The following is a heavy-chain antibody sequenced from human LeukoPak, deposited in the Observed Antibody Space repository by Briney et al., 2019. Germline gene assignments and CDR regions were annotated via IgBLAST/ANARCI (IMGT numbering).Heavy chain of an antibody. Sequence: PGGSLRLSCAASGFTFSSHWMTWVRQAPGRGLEWVAKIKQDGSEKHYVDSVKGRFTISRDNAKNSLFLEMSSLRAEDTAVYYCARDRRPLQYVGLDCWGQGTLVTVSS. CDR2: IKQDGSEK. V-gene: IGHV3-7*01. CDR1: GFTFSSHW. D-gene: IGHD3-10*02. CDR3: ARDRRPLQYVGLDC. J-gene: IGHJ4*02.